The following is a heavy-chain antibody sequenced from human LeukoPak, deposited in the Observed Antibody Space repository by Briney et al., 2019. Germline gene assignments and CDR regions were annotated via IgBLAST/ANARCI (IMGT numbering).Heavy chain of an antibody. CDR2: INPNSGGT. J-gene: IGHJ5*02. Sequence: GASVTVSCKASGYTFSGYYIHWVRQAPGQGPEWMGWINPNSGGTNYAQKFQGRVTMTRDTSISTAYMELSRLRSDDTAVYYCARENWFDPWGHGTLVTVSS. V-gene: IGHV1-2*02. CDR1: GYTFSGYY. CDR3: ARENWFDP.